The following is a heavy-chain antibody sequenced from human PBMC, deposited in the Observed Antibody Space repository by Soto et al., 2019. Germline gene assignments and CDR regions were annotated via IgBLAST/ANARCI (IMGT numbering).Heavy chain of an antibody. CDR1: GFTFSSYA. V-gene: IGHV3-23*01. CDR3: AKDGVSYYDFWRGYPSDAFDI. D-gene: IGHD3-3*01. CDR2: ISGSGGST. Sequence: EVQLLESGGGLVQPGGSLRLSCAASGFTFSSYAMSWVRQAPGKGLEWVSAISGSGGSTYYADSVKGRFTISRDNSKNTLYLQMNSLRAEDTAVYYCAKDGVSYYDFWRGYPSDAFDIWGQGTMVTVSS. J-gene: IGHJ3*02.